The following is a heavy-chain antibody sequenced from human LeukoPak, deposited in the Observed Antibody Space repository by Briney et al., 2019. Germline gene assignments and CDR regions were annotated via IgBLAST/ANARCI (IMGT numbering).Heavy chain of an antibody. V-gene: IGHV4-34*01. CDR1: GGSFTGYS. CDR3: ASDALVSAAILFY. Sequence: SETLSLTCAVYGGSFTGYSWTWIRQPPGKGLEWIGEINHSGSTNYKPSLRSRVTISVDTSKNQFSLKLRSVTAADTAVYYCASDALVSAAILFYWGQGTQVTVSP. D-gene: IGHD2-2*02. CDR2: INHSGST. J-gene: IGHJ4*02.